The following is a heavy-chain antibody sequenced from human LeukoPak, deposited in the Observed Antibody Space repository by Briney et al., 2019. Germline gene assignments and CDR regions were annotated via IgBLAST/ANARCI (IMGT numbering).Heavy chain of an antibody. V-gene: IGHV1-2*04. CDR2: INPNSGGT. CDR3: AREGGYSNHYYYGMDV. Sequence: ASVKVSCKASGYTFTGYYMHWVRQAPGQGLEWMGWINPNSGGTNYAQKFQGWVTMTRDTSISTAYMELSRLRSDDTAVYYCAREGGYSNHYYYGMDVWGQGTTVTVSS. J-gene: IGHJ6*02. CDR1: GYTFTGYY. D-gene: IGHD4-11*01.